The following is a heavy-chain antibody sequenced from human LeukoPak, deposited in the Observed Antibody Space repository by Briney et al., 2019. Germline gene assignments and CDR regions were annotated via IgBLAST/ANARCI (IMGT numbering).Heavy chain of an antibody. CDR3: ASITLGGFCRSWSPFDY. V-gene: IGHV5-51*01. CDR2: IYPGDSDT. Sequence: GESLKISCKGSGYNFSSYWIGWVRQMPGKGLEWMGIIYPGDSDTRYSPSFQGQVTISADKSISTAYLQWSSLKASDTAIYYCASITLGGFCRSWSPFDYWGQGSLVTVSS. J-gene: IGHJ4*02. D-gene: IGHD6-13*01. CDR1: GYNFSSYW.